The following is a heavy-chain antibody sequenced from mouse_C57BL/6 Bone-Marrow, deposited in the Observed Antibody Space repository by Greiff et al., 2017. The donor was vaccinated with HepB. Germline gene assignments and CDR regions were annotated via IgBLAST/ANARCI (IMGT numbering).Heavy chain of an antibody. D-gene: IGHD3-2*02. CDR2: INPNNGGT. CDR1: GYTFTDYN. V-gene: IGHV1-18*01. CDR3: ARGTAQARYYYAMDY. Sequence: DVKLVESGPELVKPGASVKIPCKASGYTFTDYNMDWVKQSHGKSLEWIGDINPNNGGTIYNQKFKGKATLTVDKSSSTAYMELRSLTSEDTAVYYCARGTAQARYYYAMDYWGQGTSVTVSS. J-gene: IGHJ4*01.